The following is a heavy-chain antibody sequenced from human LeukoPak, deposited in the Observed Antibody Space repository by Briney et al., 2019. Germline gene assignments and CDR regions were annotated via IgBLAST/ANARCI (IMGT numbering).Heavy chain of an antibody. V-gene: IGHV3-23*01. CDR3: TKDGYGSGSYFPYALDI. J-gene: IGHJ3*02. CDR1: GFTFNNYA. Sequence: PGGSLRLSCAASGFTFNNYAMTRVRQSPGKGLEWVSAITGSGDSTYYADSVKGRFTISRDNSKNTLYLQMNSLRAEDTAVYYCTKDGYGSGSYFPYALDIWGQGTLVTVSS. CDR2: ITGSGDST. D-gene: IGHD3-10*01.